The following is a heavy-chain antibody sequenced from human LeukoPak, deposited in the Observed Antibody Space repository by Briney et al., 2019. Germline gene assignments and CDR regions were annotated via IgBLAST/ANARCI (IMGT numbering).Heavy chain of an antibody. D-gene: IGHD4-17*01. CDR3: AKVGDYGDYALDY. Sequence: PGGSLRLSCAASGFTFSSYGMHWVRQAPGKGLEWVAVISYDGSYKYYADSVKGRFTISRDNSKNTLYLQMNSLRAEDMAVYYCAKVGDYGDYALDYWGQGTLVTVSS. CDR2: ISYDGSYK. CDR1: GFTFSSYG. V-gene: IGHV3-30*18. J-gene: IGHJ4*02.